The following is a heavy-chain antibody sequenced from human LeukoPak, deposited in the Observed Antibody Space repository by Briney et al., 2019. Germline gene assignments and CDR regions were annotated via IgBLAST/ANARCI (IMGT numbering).Heavy chain of an antibody. J-gene: IGHJ4*02. CDR2: IYSRGGT. CDR3: ARDPPGIAASGTYY. D-gene: IGHD6-13*01. Sequence: PGGSLRLSCAASGFSVSNNYMNWVRQAPGKGLEWVSLIYSRGGTSYADSVKGRFTIPRDSSKNTLFLQMNSLRVEDTAVYYCARDPPGIAASGTYYWGQGTLVTVSS. CDR1: GFSVSNNY. V-gene: IGHV3-53*01.